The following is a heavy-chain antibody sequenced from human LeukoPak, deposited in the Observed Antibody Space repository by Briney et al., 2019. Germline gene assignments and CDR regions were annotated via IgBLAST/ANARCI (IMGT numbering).Heavy chain of an antibody. D-gene: IGHD2-15*01. CDR3: ARDRAYCSGGSCYSWDWFDP. CDR1: GGSISSYY. J-gene: IGHJ5*02. V-gene: IGHV4-59*12. Sequence: SETLSLTCTVSGGSISSYYWSWIRQPPGKGLEWIGYIYYSGSTNYNPSLKSRVTISVDTSKNQFSLKLSSVTAADTAVYYCARDRAYCSGGSCYSWDWFDPWGQGTLVTVSS. CDR2: IYYSGST.